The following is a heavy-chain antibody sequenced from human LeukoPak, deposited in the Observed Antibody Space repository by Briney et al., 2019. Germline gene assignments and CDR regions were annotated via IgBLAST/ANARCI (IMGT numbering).Heavy chain of an antibody. CDR2: ISYDGSNK. V-gene: IGHV3-30-3*02. Sequence: GGSLRLSCAASGFTFSSYAMHWVRQAPGKGLEWVAVISYDGSNKYYADSVKGRFTISRDNSKNTLYLQMNSLRAEDTAVYYCAKPQRDIAGPPYFYYYYMDVWGKGTTVTVSS. CDR1: GFTFSSYA. CDR3: AKPQRDIAGPPYFYYYYMDV. J-gene: IGHJ6*03. D-gene: IGHD6-6*01.